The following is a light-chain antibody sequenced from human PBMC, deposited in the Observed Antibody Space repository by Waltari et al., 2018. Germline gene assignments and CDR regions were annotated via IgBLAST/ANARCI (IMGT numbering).Light chain of an antibody. CDR1: SSNIGSNY. CDR2: RNN. J-gene: IGLJ3*02. Sequence: QSVLTQPPSASGTPGQRVTISCSGSSSNIGSNYVYWYQQLPGTAPKLLIYRNNQRPSGVPDRCSGSKSGTSASLAISGLRSEDEADYYCAAWDDSLSGWVFGGVTKLTVL. V-gene: IGLV1-47*01. CDR3: AAWDDSLSGWV.